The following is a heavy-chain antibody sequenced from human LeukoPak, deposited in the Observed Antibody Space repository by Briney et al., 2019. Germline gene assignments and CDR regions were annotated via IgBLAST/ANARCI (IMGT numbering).Heavy chain of an antibody. Sequence: PGGSLRLSCAASGLTVSSNHMSWVRQAPGKGLEWVLVIYTGGSTDDAESVKGRFTISRDNSKNKLYLQMNRLRAEDTAVYYCARGARAATGYYYYYMDVWGKGTTVTVSS. D-gene: IGHD2-15*01. CDR1: GLTVSSNH. J-gene: IGHJ6*03. CDR3: ARGARAATGYYYYYMDV. CDR2: IYTGGST. V-gene: IGHV3-53*01.